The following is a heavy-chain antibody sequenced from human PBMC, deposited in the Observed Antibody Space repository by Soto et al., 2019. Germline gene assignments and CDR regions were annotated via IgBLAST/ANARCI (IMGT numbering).Heavy chain of an antibody. Sequence: QVQLVQSGAEVKKPGASVKVSCKASGYTFTSYGISWVRQAPGQGLEWMGRISAYNGNTNYAQKLQGRVTMTTDTTTSTAYRELRSLRSDDTAVYYCARVVGALGHWFDPWGQGTLVTVSS. CDR1: GYTFTSYG. J-gene: IGHJ5*02. CDR3: ARVVGALGHWFDP. D-gene: IGHD1-26*01. CDR2: ISAYNGNT. V-gene: IGHV1-18*01.